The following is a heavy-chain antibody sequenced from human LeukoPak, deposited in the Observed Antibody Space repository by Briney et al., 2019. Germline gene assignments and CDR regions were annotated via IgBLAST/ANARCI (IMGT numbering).Heavy chain of an antibody. CDR1: GYTFTSYY. J-gene: IGHJ6*02. Sequence: APVKVSCKASGYTFTSYYMHWVRQAPGQGLEWMGIINPSGGSTSYAQKLQDRVTMTRDTSTSTVYMELSGLRSEDTAVYYCARAPVCSGGSCNYYYYGMDVWGQGTTVTVSS. CDR3: ARAPVCSGGSCNYYYYGMDV. V-gene: IGHV1-46*01. CDR2: INPSGGST. D-gene: IGHD2-15*01.